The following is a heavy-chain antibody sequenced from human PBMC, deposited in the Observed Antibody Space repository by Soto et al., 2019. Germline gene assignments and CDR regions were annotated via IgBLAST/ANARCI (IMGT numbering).Heavy chain of an antibody. J-gene: IGHJ2*01. CDR3: VRCYCSVGSCYACWHFDL. Sequence: QVQLVQSGGAVKKPGASVKVSCQASGYTFSDYAISWVRQAPGQGLEWMGWISASTRNTDQAQNFQGRVIMTLDTSTNTAYMELRSVRSDDTAVYYCVRCYCSVGSCYACWHFDLWGRGTLVTVSS. V-gene: IGHV1-18*01. CDR2: ISASTRNT. CDR1: GYTFSDYA. D-gene: IGHD2-15*01.